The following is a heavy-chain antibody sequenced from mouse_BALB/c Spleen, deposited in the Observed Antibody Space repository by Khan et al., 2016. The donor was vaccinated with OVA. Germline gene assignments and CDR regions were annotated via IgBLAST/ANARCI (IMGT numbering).Heavy chain of an antibody. J-gene: IGHJ4*01. Sequence: DLVKPGASVKPSCKAPGYTFTSYWINWIKQRPGQGLEWIGRVSPGSGSPYYNEIFKGKATVTVDKSSSTAYIQLNSRSSVDSAVYFCTMSNYYGNNLYAMDYWGQGTSVTVSS. D-gene: IGHD1-1*01. CDR2: VSPGSGSP. CDR1: GYTFTSYW. CDR3: TMSNYYGNNLYAMDY. V-gene: IGHV1S41*01.